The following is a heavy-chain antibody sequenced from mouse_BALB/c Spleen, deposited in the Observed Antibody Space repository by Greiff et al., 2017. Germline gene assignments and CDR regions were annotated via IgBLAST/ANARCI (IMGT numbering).Heavy chain of an antibody. D-gene: IGHD2-10*02. CDR3: ARGAGYGNYGYYAMDY. J-gene: IGHJ4*01. V-gene: IGHV1S137*01. Sequence: VKLMESGAELVRPGVSVKISCKGSGYTFTDYAMHWVKQSHAKSLEWIGVISTYYGDASYNQKFKGKATMTVDKSSSTAYMELARLTSEDSAIYYCARGAGYGNYGYYAMDYWGQGTSVTVSS. CDR2: ISTYYGDA. CDR1: GYTFTDYA.